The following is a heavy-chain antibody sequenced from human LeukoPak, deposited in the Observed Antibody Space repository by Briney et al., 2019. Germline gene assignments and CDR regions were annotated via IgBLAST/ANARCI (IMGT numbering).Heavy chain of an antibody. V-gene: IGHV3-23*01. Sequence: GGSLRLSCAVSGGTFSSYAMSWVRQAPGKGLEWVSAISGSGGNTYYTDSVKGRFTISRDNSENTLYLQMNSLRAEDTAVYYCAKDRIAVAGTDRFAYFDHWGQGTLVTVSS. D-gene: IGHD6-19*01. CDR3: AKDRIAVAGTDRFAYFDH. CDR1: GGTFSSYA. J-gene: IGHJ4*02. CDR2: ISGSGGNT.